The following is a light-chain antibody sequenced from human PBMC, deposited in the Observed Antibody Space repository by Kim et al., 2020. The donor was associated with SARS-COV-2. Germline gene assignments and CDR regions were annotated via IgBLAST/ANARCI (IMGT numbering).Light chain of an antibody. Sequence: GKPITISCTGTSSDVGGYNFVSWYQQHPGKAPKLMIYDVTDRPSGVSNRFSGSKSGNTASLTISGLQADDEADYYCSSYTDSRTVIFGGGTQLTVL. CDR1: SSDVGGYNF. J-gene: IGLJ2*01. V-gene: IGLV2-14*03. CDR3: SSYTDSRTVI. CDR2: DVT.